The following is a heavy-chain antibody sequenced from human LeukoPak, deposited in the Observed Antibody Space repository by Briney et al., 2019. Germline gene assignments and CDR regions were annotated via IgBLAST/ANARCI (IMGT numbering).Heavy chain of an antibody. D-gene: IGHD2-15*01. CDR3: ARGGCSGGNCYAAYFDY. J-gene: IGHJ4*02. V-gene: IGHV3-48*04. CDR2: ISTSSTNI. Sequence: GGSLRLSCAASGFTFSSYTMNWVRQAPGKGLEWVSYISTSSTNIYYADSVKGRFTISRDNAKKSLYLQMNSLRGEDTAVYYCARGGCSGGNCYAAYFDYWGQGTLVTVSS. CDR1: GFTFSSYT.